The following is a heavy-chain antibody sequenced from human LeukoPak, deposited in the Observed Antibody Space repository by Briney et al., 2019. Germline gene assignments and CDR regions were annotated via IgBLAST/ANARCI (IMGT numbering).Heavy chain of an antibody. Sequence: ASVKVSCTVSGYILSAISMHWVRQSPGKGLEWMGGLDPGQGETVYAQKFQGRVTMTEDTSTDTAYMELSSLRSEDTAVYYCVTEITVAGTKYYFDYWGQGILVTVSP. CDR2: LDPGQGET. V-gene: IGHV1-24*01. CDR1: GYILSAIS. D-gene: IGHD6-19*01. J-gene: IGHJ4*02. CDR3: VTEITVAGTKYYFDY.